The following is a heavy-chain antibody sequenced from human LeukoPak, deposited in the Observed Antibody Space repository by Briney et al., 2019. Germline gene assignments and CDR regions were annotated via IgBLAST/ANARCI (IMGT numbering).Heavy chain of an antibody. CDR3: ARHRVVVVLPDAFDI. CDR2: IDPSDSYT. D-gene: IGHD2-21*01. Sequence: GESLKISCKGSGYSFTSYWISWVRQMPGKGLEWMGRIDPSDSYTNYSPSFQGHVTISADKSISTAYLQWSSLKASDTAVYYCARHRVVVVLPDAFDIWGQGTMVTVSS. V-gene: IGHV5-10-1*01. CDR1: GYSFTSYW. J-gene: IGHJ3*02.